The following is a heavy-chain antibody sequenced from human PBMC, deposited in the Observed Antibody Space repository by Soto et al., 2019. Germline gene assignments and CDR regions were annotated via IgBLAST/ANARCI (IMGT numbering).Heavy chain of an antibody. CDR2: IYNSVNT. CDR3: ARGPSGDKVDY. CDR1: GDSISNGYYT. V-gene: IGHV4-30-4*01. Sequence: QVQLQESGPGLVEPSQTLSLTCTVSGDSISNGYYTWSWIRQPPGKDLEWIGHIYNSVNTYSNPSLKARVTISADTSKNQFSVKLSSVNAADTAVYYFARGPSGDKVDYWGQGTLVTVSS. D-gene: IGHD3-10*01. J-gene: IGHJ4*02.